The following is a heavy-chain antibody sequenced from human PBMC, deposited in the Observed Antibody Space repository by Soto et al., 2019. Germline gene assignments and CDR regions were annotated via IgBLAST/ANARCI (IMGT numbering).Heavy chain of an antibody. Sequence: GESLKISCKGSGYSFTSYWIGWVRQMPGKGLEWMGIIYPGDSDTRYSPSFQGQVTISADKSISTAYLQWSSLKASDTAMYYCARQVAGYSSGWYVDYWGQGTLVTAPQ. CDR2: IYPGDSDT. V-gene: IGHV5-51*01. CDR3: ARQVAGYSSGWYVDY. CDR1: GYSFTSYW. J-gene: IGHJ4*02. D-gene: IGHD6-19*01.